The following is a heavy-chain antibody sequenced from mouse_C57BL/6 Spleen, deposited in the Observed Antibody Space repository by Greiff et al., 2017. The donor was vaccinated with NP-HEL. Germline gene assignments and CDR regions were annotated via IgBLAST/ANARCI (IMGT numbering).Heavy chain of an antibody. D-gene: IGHD3-2*02. CDR2: IDPETGGT. Sequence: QVQLKESGAELVRPGASVTLSCKASGYTFTDYEMHWVKQTPVHGLEWIGAIDPETGGTAYNQKFKGKAILTADKSSSTAYMELRSLTSEDSAVYYCTEGGYFAYWGQGTLVTVSA. J-gene: IGHJ3*01. V-gene: IGHV1-15*01. CDR1: GYTFTDYE. CDR3: TEGGYFAY.